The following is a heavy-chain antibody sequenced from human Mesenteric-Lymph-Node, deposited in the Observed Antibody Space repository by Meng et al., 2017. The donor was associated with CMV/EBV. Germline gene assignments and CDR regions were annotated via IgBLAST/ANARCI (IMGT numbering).Heavy chain of an antibody. Sequence: FTSDWISWGRQMPGKRLEWMGRIDPSDSYTNYSPSFQGHVTISADKSISTAYLQWSSLKASDTAMYYCARRDEGIAVAGIYWYFDLWGRGTLVTVSS. J-gene: IGHJ2*01. D-gene: IGHD6-19*01. CDR1: FTSDW. CDR2: IDPSDSYT. V-gene: IGHV5-10-1*01. CDR3: ARRDEGIAVAGIYWYFDL.